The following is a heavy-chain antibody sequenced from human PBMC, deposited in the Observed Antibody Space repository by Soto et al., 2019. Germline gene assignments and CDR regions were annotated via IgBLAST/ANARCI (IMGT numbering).Heavy chain of an antibody. V-gene: IGHV1-69*13. Sequence: SVKVSCKASGGTFSSYAISWVRQAPGQGLEWMGGIIPIFGTANYAQRFQGRVTITADESTSTAYMELSSLRSEDTAVYYCARADRNIVLVPAPPYYYGMDVWGQGTTVTVSS. CDR2: IIPIFGTA. J-gene: IGHJ6*02. D-gene: IGHD2-2*01. CDR3: ARADRNIVLVPAPPYYYGMDV. CDR1: GGTFSSYA.